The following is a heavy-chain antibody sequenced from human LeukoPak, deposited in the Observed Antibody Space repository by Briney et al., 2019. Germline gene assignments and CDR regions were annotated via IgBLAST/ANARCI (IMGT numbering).Heavy chain of an antibody. J-gene: IGHJ6*02. CDR2: IYTSGST. Sequence: PSETLSLTCTVSGGSISSYYWSWIRQPAGKGLEWIGRIYTSGSTNYNPSLKSRVTMSVDTSKNQFSLKLSSVTAADTAVYYCARGGCSSTSCYHYYYYGMDVWGQGTTVTVSS. CDR1: GGSISSYY. D-gene: IGHD2-2*01. CDR3: ARGGCSSTSCYHYYYYGMDV. V-gene: IGHV4-4*07.